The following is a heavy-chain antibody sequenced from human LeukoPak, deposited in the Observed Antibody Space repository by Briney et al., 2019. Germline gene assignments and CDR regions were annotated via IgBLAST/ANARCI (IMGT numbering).Heavy chain of an antibody. CDR3: ARESGFYGDYGAFDI. CDR1: GFXFSSYW. CDR2: IYSDGSTT. V-gene: IGHV3-74*01. D-gene: IGHD4-17*01. J-gene: IGHJ3*02. Sequence: PGGSLRLSCAASGFXFSSYWMHWVRQAPGKGLAWVSRIYSDGSTTNYADPVKGRFTISRDNAKNTLYLQMNSLRAEDTAIYYCARESGFYGDYGAFDIWGQGTTVTVSS.